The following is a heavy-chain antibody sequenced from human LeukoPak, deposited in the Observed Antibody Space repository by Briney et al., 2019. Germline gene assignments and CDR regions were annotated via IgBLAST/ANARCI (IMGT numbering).Heavy chain of an antibody. CDR2: INSDGSTT. CDR3: TRDGGYYGSGTGAFDI. Sequence: PGGSLRLSCAASRFTFSSYWMHWVRQAPGKGLVWVSRINSDGSTTTYADSVKGRFTVSRDNAKNTLYLQMNSLRAGDTAVYYCTRDGGYYGSGTGAFDIWGQGTMVTVSS. CDR1: RFTFSSYW. J-gene: IGHJ3*02. D-gene: IGHD3-10*01. V-gene: IGHV3-74*01.